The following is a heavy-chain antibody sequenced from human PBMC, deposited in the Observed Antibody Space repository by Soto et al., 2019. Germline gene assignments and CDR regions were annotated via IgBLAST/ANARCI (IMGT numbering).Heavy chain of an antibody. V-gene: IGHV3-7*01. Sequence: GESLKISCAASGFTFSSYWMSWVRQAPGKGLEWVANIKQDGSEKYYVDSVKGRFTISRDNAKNSLYLQMNSLRAEDTAVYYCARELYYDFWSGHLSAFDYWGQGTLVTVSS. CDR3: ARELYYDFWSGHLSAFDY. D-gene: IGHD3-3*01. CDR1: GFTFSSYW. CDR2: IKQDGSEK. J-gene: IGHJ4*02.